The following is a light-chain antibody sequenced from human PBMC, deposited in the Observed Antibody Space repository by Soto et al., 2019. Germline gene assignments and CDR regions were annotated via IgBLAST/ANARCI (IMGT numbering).Light chain of an antibody. J-gene: IGKJ1*01. CDR2: EVS. CDR1: QSLIHSGSTY. CDR3: MQGTHWPWT. V-gene: IGKV2-30*02. Sequence: DVVMTQSPLSLPVTLGQPASISCRSSQSLIHSGSTYLNWFQQRPGQSPRRLIYEVSDRDSGVPDRFSGSGSGTDFTLKISRVEAEDVGVYYCMQGTHWPWTFGQGTEVEIK.